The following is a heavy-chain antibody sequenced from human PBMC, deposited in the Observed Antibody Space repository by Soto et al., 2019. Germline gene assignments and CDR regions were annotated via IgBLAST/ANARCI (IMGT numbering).Heavy chain of an antibody. CDR3: TTYYTSSLWS. J-gene: IGHJ5*02. V-gene: IGHV3-15*01. D-gene: IGHD3-10*01. CDR1: GFTFSNIC. CDR2: IKTKTEGETT. Sequence: GGSLRLSCAASGFTFSNICMSWVRQAPGKGLEWIGRIKTKTEGETTEYAAPVKGRFTISRDDSKNTLYLQMNSLKTEDTAVYYCTTYYTSSLWSWGQGTLVTVSS.